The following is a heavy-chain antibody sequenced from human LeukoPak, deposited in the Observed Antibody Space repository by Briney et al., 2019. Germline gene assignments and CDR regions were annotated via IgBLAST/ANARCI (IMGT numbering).Heavy chain of an antibody. D-gene: IGHD3-22*01. J-gene: IGHJ3*02. CDR3: ARGKTYYDISKDAFDI. CDR2: IRYSGST. Sequence: SETLSLTCTVSGGSISSYYWSWIRQPPGKGLEWLGYIRYSGSTNYNPSLKSRVTISVDTSKNQFSLKLSSVTAADTAVYYCARGKTYYDISKDAFDIWGQGTMVTVSS. CDR1: GGSISSYY. V-gene: IGHV4-59*01.